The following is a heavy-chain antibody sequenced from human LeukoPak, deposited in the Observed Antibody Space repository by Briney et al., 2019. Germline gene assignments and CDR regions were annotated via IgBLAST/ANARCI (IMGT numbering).Heavy chain of an antibody. V-gene: IGHV3-7*01. Sequence: GGSLRLSCAASGFTFSSYWMSWVRQAPGKGLEWVANIKQDGSEKYYVGSVKGRFTISRDNAKNSLYLQMNSLRAEDTAVYYCARKYYYDSSGYSNWFDPWGQGTLVTVSS. CDR3: ARKYYYDSSGYSNWFDP. D-gene: IGHD3-22*01. J-gene: IGHJ5*02. CDR1: GFTFSSYW. CDR2: IKQDGSEK.